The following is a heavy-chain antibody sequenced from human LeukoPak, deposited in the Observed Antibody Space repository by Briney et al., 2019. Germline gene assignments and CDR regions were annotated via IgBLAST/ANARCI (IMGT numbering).Heavy chain of an antibody. D-gene: IGHD3-22*01. CDR1: GGTFSSYA. V-gene: IGHV1-69*13. Sequence: SVKVSCKASGGTFSSYAISWVRQAPGQGLEWMGGIIPIFGTANYAQKFQGRVTITADESTSTAYMELSSLRSEDTAMYYCAREDTMIVVGVLARAFDIWGQGTMVTVSS. CDR3: AREDTMIVVGVLARAFDI. CDR2: IIPIFGTA. J-gene: IGHJ3*02.